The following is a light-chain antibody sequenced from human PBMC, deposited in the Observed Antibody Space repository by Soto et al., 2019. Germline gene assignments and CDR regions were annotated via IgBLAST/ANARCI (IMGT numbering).Light chain of an antibody. J-gene: IGLJ1*01. CDR2: EVN. CDR1: SSDVGGYNY. V-gene: IGLV2-14*01. Sequence: QSALTQPASVSGSPGQSITISCTGTSSDVGGYNYVSWYQHHPGKAPKLMIYEVNNRPSGVSNRFSGSKSGTTASLTISGLHAEDEADYYCSSYTTSSTVVFGTGTKVTVL. CDR3: SSYTTSSTVV.